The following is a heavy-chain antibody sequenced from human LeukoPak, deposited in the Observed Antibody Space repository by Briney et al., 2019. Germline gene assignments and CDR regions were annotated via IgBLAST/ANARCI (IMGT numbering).Heavy chain of an antibody. J-gene: IGHJ4*02. Sequence: GASLRLSCAAAGFTFSDYYMSCIRQAPGKGLEWVSYISSSSSTIYYADSVKGRFTISRDNAKNSLYLQMNSLRAEDTAVYYCARDRGVPRPYYFDQWGQGTLVTVSS. CDR3: ARDRGVPRPYYFDQ. CDR2: ISSSSSTI. D-gene: IGHD3-10*01. V-gene: IGHV3-11*01. CDR1: GFTFSDYY.